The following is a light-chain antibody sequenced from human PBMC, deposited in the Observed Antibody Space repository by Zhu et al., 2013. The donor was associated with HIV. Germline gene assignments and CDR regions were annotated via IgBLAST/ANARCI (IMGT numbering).Light chain of an antibody. CDR2: WAS. V-gene: IGKV4-1*01. Sequence: DIVMTQSPDSLVVSLGERATISCKSSQNVLYSSNSKNYLAWYQQKPGQPPKVLIYWASNRESGVPDRFSGSGSGTDFTLTISSLQPEDVALYYCQQSYSTPYTFGQGTKLQIK. J-gene: IGKJ2*01. CDR1: QNVLYSSNSKNY. CDR3: QQSYSTPYT.